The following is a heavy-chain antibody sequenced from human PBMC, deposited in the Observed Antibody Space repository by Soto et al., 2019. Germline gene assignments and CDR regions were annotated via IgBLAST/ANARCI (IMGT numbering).Heavy chain of an antibody. CDR3: ARHILYCSGGSCYRNWFDP. CDR2: IYYSGST. D-gene: IGHD2-15*01. CDR1: GGSISSSSYY. V-gene: IGHV4-39*01. Sequence: ASETLSLTCTVSGGSISSSSYYWGWIRQPPGKGLEWIGSIYYSGSTYYNPSLKSRVTISVDTSKNQFSLKLSSVTAADTAVYYCARHILYCSGGSCYRNWFDPWGQGTLVTVSS. J-gene: IGHJ5*02.